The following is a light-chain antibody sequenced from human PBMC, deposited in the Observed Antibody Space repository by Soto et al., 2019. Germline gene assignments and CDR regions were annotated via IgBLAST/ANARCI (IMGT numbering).Light chain of an antibody. CDR3: QQYGSSPHT. CDR1: QSVSNNY. Sequence: EIVFTQSPGTLSLSPGERATLSCRASQSVSNNYLAWYQQKPGQAPRLLIYGASNRATGIPDRFSGSGAGTDCTRTISRLEPEDVAVDYCQQYGSSPHTFGQGTRLEIK. V-gene: IGKV3-20*01. CDR2: GAS. J-gene: IGKJ5*01.